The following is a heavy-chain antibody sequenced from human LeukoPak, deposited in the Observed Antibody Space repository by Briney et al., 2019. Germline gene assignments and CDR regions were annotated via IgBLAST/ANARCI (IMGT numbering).Heavy chain of an antibody. CDR3: AREGSSSWYYGSTRAYNWFDP. CDR1: GFTFSSYG. Sequence: PGRSLRLSCAASGFTFSSYGMHWVRQAPGKGLEWVAVIWYDGSNKYYADSVKGRFTTSRDNSKNTLYLQMNSLRAEDTAVYYCAREGSSSWYYGSTRAYNWFDPWGQGTLVTVSS. V-gene: IGHV3-33*01. J-gene: IGHJ5*02. D-gene: IGHD6-13*01. CDR2: IWYDGSNK.